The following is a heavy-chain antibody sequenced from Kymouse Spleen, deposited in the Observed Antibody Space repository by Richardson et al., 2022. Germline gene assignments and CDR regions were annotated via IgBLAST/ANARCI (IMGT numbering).Heavy chain of an antibody. CDR3: ARKYGIAALNWFDP. CDR2: IYYSGST. Sequence: QLQLQESGPGLVKPSETLSLTCTVSGGSISSSSYYWGWIRQPPGKGLEWIGSIYYSGSTYYNPSLKSRVTISVDTSKNQFSLKLSSVTAADTAVYYCARKYGIAALNWFDPWGQGTLVTVSS. V-gene: IGHV4-39*01. J-gene: IGHJ5*02. CDR1: GGSISSSSYY. D-gene: IGHD6-6*01.